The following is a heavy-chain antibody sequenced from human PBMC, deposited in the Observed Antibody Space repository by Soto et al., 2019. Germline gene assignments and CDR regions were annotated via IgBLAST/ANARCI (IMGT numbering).Heavy chain of an antibody. CDR1: GYTFTSYA. Sequence: QVQLVQSGAEVQKPGASVKVSCKASGYTFTSYAMQWVRQAPGQRLEWMGWINAGNGNTKYSQKFQGRVTITRDTSASTAYMELSSLRSEDTAVYYCARDLAFGLSDYWGQGTLVTVSS. D-gene: IGHD3-10*01. V-gene: IGHV1-3*01. CDR3: ARDLAFGLSDY. J-gene: IGHJ4*02. CDR2: INAGNGNT.